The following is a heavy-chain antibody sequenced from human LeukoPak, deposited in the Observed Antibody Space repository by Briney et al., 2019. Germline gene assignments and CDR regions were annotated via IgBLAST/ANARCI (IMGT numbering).Heavy chain of an antibody. CDR1: GYTFTGYY. D-gene: IGHD3-10*01. CDR3: ARGPSGSPVAFDI. J-gene: IGHJ3*02. Sequence: GASVKVSCKASGYTFTGYYMHWVRQAPGQGLEWMGWINPNSGGTNYAQKFQGRVTMTRDTSISTAYMELSRLRSHDTAVYYCARGPSGSPVAFDIWGQGTMVTVSS. V-gene: IGHV1-2*02. CDR2: INPNSGGT.